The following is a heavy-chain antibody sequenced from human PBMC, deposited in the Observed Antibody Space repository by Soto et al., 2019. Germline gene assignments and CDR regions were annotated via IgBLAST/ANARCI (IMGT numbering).Heavy chain of an antibody. CDR3: AGGRRLSVRSGWYRNFGYFQH. V-gene: IGHV4-59*01. D-gene: IGHD6-19*01. Sequence: PSETLSLTCTVSGGSISSYYWGWIRQPPGKGLEWIGYIYYSGSTNYNPSLKSRVTISVDTSKNQFSLKLSSVTAADTAVYYCAGGRRLSVRSGWYRNFGYFQHWGQGTLVTVSS. CDR2: IYYSGST. J-gene: IGHJ1*01. CDR1: GGSISSYY.